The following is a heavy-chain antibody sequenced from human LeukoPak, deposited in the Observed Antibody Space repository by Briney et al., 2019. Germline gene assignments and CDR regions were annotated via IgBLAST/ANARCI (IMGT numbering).Heavy chain of an antibody. V-gene: IGHV4-30-4*01. CDR1: GGSISSGDYY. J-gene: IGHJ1*01. CDR2: IYYSGST. CDR3: ARGAYCGGDCYSGGIQH. Sequence: SETLSLTCTVSGGSISSGDYYWSWIRQPPGKGLEWIGYIYYSGSTYYNPSLKSRVTISVDTSKNQFSLKLSSVTAADTAVYYCARGAYCGGDCYSGGIQHWGQGTLVTASS. D-gene: IGHD2-21*02.